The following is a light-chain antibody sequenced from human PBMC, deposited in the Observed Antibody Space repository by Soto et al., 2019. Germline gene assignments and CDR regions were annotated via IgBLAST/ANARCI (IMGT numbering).Light chain of an antibody. CDR2: KAS. CDR1: QSISSW. Sequence: DIQMTHSPSTLSASVGDGVTITSRAGQSISSWLAWYQQKPGKAPKLLIYKASSLESGVPSRFSGSGSGTEFTLTISSLQPDDFATYYCQQYNSYSAFGQGTKV. V-gene: IGKV1-5*03. J-gene: IGKJ1*01. CDR3: QQYNSYSA.